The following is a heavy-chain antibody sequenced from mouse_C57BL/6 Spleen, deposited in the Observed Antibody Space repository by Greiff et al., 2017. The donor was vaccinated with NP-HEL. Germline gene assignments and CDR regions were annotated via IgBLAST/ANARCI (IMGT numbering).Heavy chain of an antibody. CDR2: ISNLAYSI. Sequence: EVKLVESGGGLVQPGGSLKLSCAASGFTFSDYGMAWVRQAPRKGPEWVAFISNLAYSIYYADTVTGRFTISRENAKNTLYLEMSSLRSEDTAMYYCARQGYGSSYGFDYWGKGTTLTVSS. V-gene: IGHV5-15*04. D-gene: IGHD1-1*01. CDR1: GFTFSDYG. J-gene: IGHJ2*01. CDR3: ARQGYGSSYGFDY.